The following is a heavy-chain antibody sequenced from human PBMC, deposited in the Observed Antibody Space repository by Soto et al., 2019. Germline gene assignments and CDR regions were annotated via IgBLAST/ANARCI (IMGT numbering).Heavy chain of an antibody. CDR2: IYWNDDK. D-gene: IGHD6-19*01. J-gene: IGHJ6*02. V-gene: IGHV2-5*01. CDR3: AHSEGEQWLGGYYYGMDV. CDR1: GFSRSTSGVG. Sequence: QITLKESGPTLVKPTQTLTLTCTFSGFSRSTSGVGVGWIRQPPGKALEWLALIYWNDDKRYSPSLKSRLTITKDTSKNQGFLTMTNMDPVDTATYCCAHSEGEQWLGGYYYGMDVWGQGTTVAVS.